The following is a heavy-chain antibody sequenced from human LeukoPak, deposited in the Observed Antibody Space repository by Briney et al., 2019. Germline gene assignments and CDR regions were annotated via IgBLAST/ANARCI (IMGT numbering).Heavy chain of an antibody. CDR3: AKVLSVGSTGWYWGDFDY. CDR1: AFTFHTYS. CDR2: IGTTISHI. V-gene: IGHV3-21*04. Sequence: GGSLRLSCAASAFTFHTYSMTWVRQAPGKGLEWVSCIGTTISHIYYADSLKGRFTISRDNAKNSLYLHMNSLRAEDTAVYYCAKVLSVGSTGWYWGDFDYWGQGALVTVSS. D-gene: IGHD6-19*01. J-gene: IGHJ4*02.